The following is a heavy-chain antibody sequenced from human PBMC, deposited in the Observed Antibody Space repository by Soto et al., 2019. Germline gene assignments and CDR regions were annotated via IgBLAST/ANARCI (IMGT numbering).Heavy chain of an antibody. V-gene: IGHV3-33*01. Sequence: QVQLVESGGGVVQPGRSLRLSCAASGFTFSSYGMHWVRQAPGKGLEWVAVIWYDGSNKYYADSVKGRFTISRDNSKNTLYLQMNSLRAEDTAVYYCARPTHSGYDGWLSDGAFDIWGQGTMVTVSS. D-gene: IGHD5-12*01. J-gene: IGHJ3*02. CDR1: GFTFSSYG. CDR3: ARPTHSGYDGWLSDGAFDI. CDR2: IWYDGSNK.